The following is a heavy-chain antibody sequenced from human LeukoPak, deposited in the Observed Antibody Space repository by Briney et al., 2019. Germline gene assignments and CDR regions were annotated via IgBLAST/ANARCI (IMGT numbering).Heavy chain of an antibody. D-gene: IGHD3-10*01. CDR2: IYYSGST. CDR3: ARGINGAFDY. J-gene: IGHJ4*02. Sequence: PSETLSLTCTASGGSISSYYWSWIRQPPGKGLEWIGYIYYSGSTNYNPSLKSRVTISVDRSKNQFSLKLSSVTAADTAVYYCARGINGAFDYWGQGTLVTVSS. CDR1: GGSISSYY. V-gene: IGHV4-59*12.